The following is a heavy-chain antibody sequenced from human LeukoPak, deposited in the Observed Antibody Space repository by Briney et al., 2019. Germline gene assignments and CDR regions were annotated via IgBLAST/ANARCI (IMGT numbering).Heavy chain of an antibody. CDR1: GFTFSSSW. CDR3: ARDYMGD. V-gene: IGHV3-7*01. D-gene: IGHD3-16*01. J-gene: IGHJ4*02. Sequence: GGSLRLSCEVSGFTFSSSWMNWVRQAPGKGLEWVANMKYDGSEKYYVDSVKGRFTISRDNAENSLYLQMNRLTAEDTAVYYCARDYMGDWGQGTLVTVSS. CDR2: MKYDGSEK.